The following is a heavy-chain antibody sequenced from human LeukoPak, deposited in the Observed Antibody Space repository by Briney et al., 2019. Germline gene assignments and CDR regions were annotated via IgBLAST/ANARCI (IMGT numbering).Heavy chain of an antibody. V-gene: IGHV4-34*01. CDR3: ASIKLAVAGVGFDY. CDR2: INHSGST. Sequence: SETLSLTCAVYGGSCSGYYWSWIRQPPGKGLEWIGEINHSGSTNYNPSLKSRVTISVDTSKNQFSLKLSSVTAADTAVYYCASIKLAVAGVGFDYWGQGTLVTVSS. CDR1: GGSCSGYY. J-gene: IGHJ4*02. D-gene: IGHD6-19*01.